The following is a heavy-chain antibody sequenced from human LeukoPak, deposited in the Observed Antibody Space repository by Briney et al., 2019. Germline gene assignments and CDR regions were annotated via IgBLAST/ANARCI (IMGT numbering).Heavy chain of an antibody. J-gene: IGHJ4*02. D-gene: IGHD4-11*01. CDR3: ARVRPGSNYVDFDY. Sequence: PGRSLRLSCAASGFTFSSCGMHWVRQAPGKGLEWVAVISYDGSNKYYAGSVKGRVTISRDNSKSTLYLQMNSLRAEDTAVYYCARVRPGSNYVDFDYWGQGTLVTVSS. CDR2: ISYDGSNK. CDR1: GFTFSSCG. V-gene: IGHV3-33*05.